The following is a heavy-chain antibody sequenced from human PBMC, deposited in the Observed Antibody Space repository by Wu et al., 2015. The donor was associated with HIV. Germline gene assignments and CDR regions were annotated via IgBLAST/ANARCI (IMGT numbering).Heavy chain of an antibody. CDR3: AREYSSSWNWGWFDP. V-gene: IGHV1-2*02. D-gene: IGHD6-13*01. CDR2: INPNSGGT. J-gene: IGHJ5*02. CDR1: GYTFTGYY. Sequence: QVQLVQSGAEVKKPGASVKVSCKASGYTFTGYYMHWVRQAPGQGLEWMGWINPNSGGTNYAQKFQGRVTMTRDTSISTAYMELSRLRSDDTAVYYCAREYSSSWNWGWFDPWGQGTLVTVSS.